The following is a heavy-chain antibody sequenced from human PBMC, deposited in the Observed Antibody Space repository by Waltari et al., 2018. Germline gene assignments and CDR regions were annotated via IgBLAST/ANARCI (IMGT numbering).Heavy chain of an antibody. J-gene: IGHJ3*02. CDR3: ARGLYKSEGGAFDI. CDR1: GFGFSGSG. V-gene: IGHV3-33*05. D-gene: IGHD1-20*01. CDR2: IAADGSHK. Sequence: QVQLVESGGGVVQPERSLRLSCAASGFGFSGSGMHWLRQAPGKGLEWIAAIAADGSHKDYADSVKGRFTISRDNFKNTLSLRMNSLTAADTAVYYCARGLYKSEGGAFDIWGQGTMVIVSS.